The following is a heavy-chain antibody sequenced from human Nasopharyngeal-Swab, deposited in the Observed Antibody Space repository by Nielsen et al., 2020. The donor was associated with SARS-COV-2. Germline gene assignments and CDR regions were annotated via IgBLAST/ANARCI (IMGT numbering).Heavy chain of an antibody. Sequence: WIRQPPGKGLEWIGEINHSGSTNYNPSLMSRVTISVDTSKNQFSLKLSSVTAADTAVYYCARGLSYYVTAFDIWGQGTMVTVSS. J-gene: IGHJ3*02. CDR2: INHSGST. CDR3: ARGLSYYVTAFDI. V-gene: IGHV4-34*01. D-gene: IGHD1-26*01.